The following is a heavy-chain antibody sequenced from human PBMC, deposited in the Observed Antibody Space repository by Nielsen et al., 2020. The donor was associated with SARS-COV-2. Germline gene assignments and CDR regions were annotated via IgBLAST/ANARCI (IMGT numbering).Heavy chain of an antibody. CDR3: ARDHQRQLLWFGEAGY. CDR1: GYTFTSYG. CDR2: ISAYNGNT. J-gene: IGHJ4*02. Sequence: ASVKVSCKASGYTFTSYGISWVRQAPGQGLERMGWISAYNGNTNYAQKLQGRVTMTTDTSTSTAYMELRSLRSDDTAVYYCARDHQRQLLWFGEAGYWGQGTLVTVSS. V-gene: IGHV1-18*01. D-gene: IGHD3-10*01.